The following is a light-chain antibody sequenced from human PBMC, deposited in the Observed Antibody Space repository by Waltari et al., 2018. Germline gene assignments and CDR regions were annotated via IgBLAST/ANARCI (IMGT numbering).Light chain of an antibody. V-gene: IGKV1-33*01. Sequence: DIQMTQSPSSLSASVGDRLTITCRAIQGIDTYLNWFQQKPGKAPKLLIYDASRLGTGVPSRFSGTGSGTYFTFTINNLQPEDLATYYCQHYAKFPPWTFGQGTKVNI. CDR3: QHYAKFPPWT. CDR1: QGIDTY. CDR2: DAS. J-gene: IGKJ1*01.